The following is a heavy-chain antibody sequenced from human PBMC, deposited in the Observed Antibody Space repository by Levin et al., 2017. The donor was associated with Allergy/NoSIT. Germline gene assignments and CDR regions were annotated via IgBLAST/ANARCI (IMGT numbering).Heavy chain of an antibody. CDR2: MNPNSGNT. CDR3: ARGVSGSTVTSYYFDY. CDR1: GYTFTSYD. D-gene: IGHD4-17*01. V-gene: IGHV1-8*01. Sequence: EASVKVSCKASGYTFTSYDINWVRQATGQGLEWMGWMNPNSGNTGYAQKFQGRVTMTRNTSISTAYMELSSLRSEDTAVYYCARGVSGSTVTSYYFDYWGQGTLVTVSS. J-gene: IGHJ4*02.